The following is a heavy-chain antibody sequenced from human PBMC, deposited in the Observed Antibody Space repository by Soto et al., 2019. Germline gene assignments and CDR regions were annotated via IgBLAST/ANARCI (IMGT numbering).Heavy chain of an antibody. Sequence: GSLRLSCAASGFTFNNYAMSGVGRSPGKGLEWVSAISSSGYSTYYADSVKGRFTISRDNSKNTVYLQMNNLRAEDTAVYYCAKGSVVVAAKFDSWGQGTLVTVSS. D-gene: IGHD2-21*02. CDR1: GFTFNNYA. CDR3: AKGSVVVAAKFDS. J-gene: IGHJ4*02. CDR2: ISSSGYST. V-gene: IGHV3-23*01.